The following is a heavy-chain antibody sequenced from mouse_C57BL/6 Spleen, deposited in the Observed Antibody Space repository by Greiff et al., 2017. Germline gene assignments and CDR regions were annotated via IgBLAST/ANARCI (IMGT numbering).Heavy chain of an antibody. CDR2: INPYNGGT. J-gene: IGHJ4*01. CDR1: GYTFTDYY. Sequence: EVQLQESGPVLVKPGASVKMSCKASGYTFTDYYMNWVKQSHGKSLEWIGVINPYNGGTSYNQKFKGKATLTVDKSSSTAYMELNSLTSEDSAVYYCARGVEETLYYAMDYWGQGTSVTVSS. CDR3: ARGVEETLYYAMDY. V-gene: IGHV1-19*01.